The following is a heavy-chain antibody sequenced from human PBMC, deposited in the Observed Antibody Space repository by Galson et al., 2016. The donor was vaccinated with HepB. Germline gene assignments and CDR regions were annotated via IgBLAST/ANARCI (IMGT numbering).Heavy chain of an antibody. Sequence: SLRLSCAASGFTFSIYGMHWVRLVPGKGLEWVASISDDGGKTYHVDSVKGRFTISKDTAKNSLYLQMNSLRAEDTAMYFCARVITFYDLMDCWGQGAVVTVSS. V-gene: IGHV3-7*03. CDR2: ISDDGGKT. CDR3: ARVITFYDLMDC. CDR1: GFTFSIYG. J-gene: IGHJ4*02. D-gene: IGHD3-3*01.